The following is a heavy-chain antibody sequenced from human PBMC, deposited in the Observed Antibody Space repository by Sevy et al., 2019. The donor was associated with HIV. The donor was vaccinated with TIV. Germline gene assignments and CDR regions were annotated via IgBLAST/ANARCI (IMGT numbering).Heavy chain of an antibody. Sequence: GGSLRLSCTVSGLTFTQAWVSWVRQAPGKGLEWVGRIKSHTDGGTTDYAAAVKDRFTISRDDSKNTVYLQLNSLKTDDTAVYFCATSLLIYCSGGSCPSSSYFDYWGQGTLVTVSS. CDR1: GLTFTQAW. D-gene: IGHD2-15*01. CDR2: IKSHTDGGTT. CDR3: ATSLLIYCSGGSCPSSSYFDY. V-gene: IGHV3-15*01. J-gene: IGHJ4*02.